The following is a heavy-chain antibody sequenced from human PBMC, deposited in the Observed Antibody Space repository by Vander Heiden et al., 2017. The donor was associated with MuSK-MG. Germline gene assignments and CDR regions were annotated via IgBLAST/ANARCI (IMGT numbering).Heavy chain of an antibody. CDR3: ARGRAYYYDSSGLPFDY. CDR2: IYTSGST. Sequence: QVQLQESGPGLVKPSQTLSLTCTVSGGSISSGSYYWSWIRQPAGKGLEWIGRIYTSGSTNYNPSLKSRVTISVDTSKNQFSLKLSSVTAADTAVYYCARGRAYYYDSSGLPFDYWGKGTLVTVSS. V-gene: IGHV4-61*02. D-gene: IGHD3-22*01. J-gene: IGHJ4*02. CDR1: GGSISSGSYY.